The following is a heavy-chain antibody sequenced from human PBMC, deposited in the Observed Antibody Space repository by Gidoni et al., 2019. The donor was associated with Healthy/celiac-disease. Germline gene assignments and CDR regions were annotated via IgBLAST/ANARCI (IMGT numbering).Heavy chain of an antibody. CDR2: ISWNSGII. D-gene: IGHD6-19*01. CDR1: GFTFDDYA. Sequence: EVQLVESGGGLVQPGRSLRLSCAASGFTFDDYAMHWVRQAPGKGLEWVSGISWNSGIISYADSVKGRFTISRDNAKNSLYLQMNSLRTEDTALYFCAKGPSIAVADYWGQGILVTVSS. V-gene: IGHV3-9*01. CDR3: AKGPSIAVADY. J-gene: IGHJ4*02.